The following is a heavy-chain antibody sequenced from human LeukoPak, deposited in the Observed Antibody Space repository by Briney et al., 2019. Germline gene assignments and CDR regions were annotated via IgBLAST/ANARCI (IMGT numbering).Heavy chain of an antibody. CDR3: ARGYVGATEYCFDP. CDR2: MNPNSGNT. V-gene: IGHV1-8*01. D-gene: IGHD1-26*01. Sequence: GASVKVPCKTSGYTFTSYDINWVRQATGQGLEWMGWMNPNSGNTGYAQKFQGRVTMTGNTSISTAYMQLSSLRSDDTAVYYCARGYVGATEYCFDPWGQGTLVTVSS. CDR1: GYTFTSYD. J-gene: IGHJ5*02.